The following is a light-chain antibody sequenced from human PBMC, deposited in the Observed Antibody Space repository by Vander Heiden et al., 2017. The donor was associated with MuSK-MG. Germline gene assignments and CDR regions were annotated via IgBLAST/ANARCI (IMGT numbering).Light chain of an antibody. V-gene: IGKV4-1*01. Sequence: DIVMTQSPDSLAVSLGERATINCKSSQSVLYSSNNKNYLAWYQQKPGQPPKLLIYWASTRESGVPDRFSGSGSGTDFTLTISSLQAEDVAVYYCQQYNSNPPGLTFGGGTKVEIK. J-gene: IGKJ4*01. CDR2: WAS. CDR3: QQYNSNPPGLT. CDR1: QSVLYSSNNKNY.